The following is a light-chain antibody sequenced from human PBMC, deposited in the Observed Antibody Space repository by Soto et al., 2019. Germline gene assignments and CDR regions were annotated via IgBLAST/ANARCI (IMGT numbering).Light chain of an antibody. J-gene: IGLJ1*01. Sequence: QSVLTQPPSVSGTPGQRVTISCSGGISNIGTNYVHWFQQHPGTAPKVLSNRDNQRPSGVPDRFSGSKSGTSASLAISGLRSEDEAEYYCAAWDDTVRSYVFGTGTKVTVL. CDR3: AAWDDTVRSYV. V-gene: IGLV1-47*01. CDR1: ISNIGTNY. CDR2: RDN.